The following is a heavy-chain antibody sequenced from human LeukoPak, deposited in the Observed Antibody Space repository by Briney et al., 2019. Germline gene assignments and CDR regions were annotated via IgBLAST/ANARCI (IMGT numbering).Heavy chain of an antibody. Sequence: PGGSLRLSCAASGFTFSSYGMSWVRQAPGKGLEWVSGISGSGGSTYYADSVKGRFAISRDNSKNTLYVQMNSLTAEDTAVYYCAKDQRVTRTSIYHFDYWGQGTLVTVSS. CDR2: ISGSGGST. V-gene: IGHV3-23*01. D-gene: IGHD2-21*02. J-gene: IGHJ4*02. CDR1: GFTFSSYG. CDR3: AKDQRVTRTSIYHFDY.